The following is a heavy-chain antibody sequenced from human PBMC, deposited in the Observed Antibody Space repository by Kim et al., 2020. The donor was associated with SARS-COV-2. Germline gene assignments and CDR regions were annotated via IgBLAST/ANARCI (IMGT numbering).Heavy chain of an antibody. CDR1: GFTFSNAW. CDR3: TTSYPYYYYGMDV. Sequence: GGSLRLSCAASGFTFSNAWMSWVRQAPGKGLEWVGRIKSKTDGGTTDYAAPVKGRFTISRDDSKNTLYLQMNSLKTEDTAVYYCTTSYPYYYYGMDVWGQGTTVTVSS. V-gene: IGHV3-15*01. J-gene: IGHJ6*02. CDR2: IKSKTDGGTT.